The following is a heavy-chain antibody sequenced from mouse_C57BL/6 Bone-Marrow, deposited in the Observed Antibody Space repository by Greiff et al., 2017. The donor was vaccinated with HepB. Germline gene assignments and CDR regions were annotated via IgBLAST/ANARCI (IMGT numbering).Heavy chain of an antibody. D-gene: IGHD2-2*01. Sequence: DVKLVESGGGLVQPGGSLKLSCAASGFTFSDYYMYWVRQTPEKRLEWVAYISNGGGSTYYPDTVKGRFTISRDNAKNTLYLQMSRLKSEDTAMYYCARREVKRGYYAMDYWGQGTSVTVSS. CDR1: GFTFSDYY. V-gene: IGHV5-12*01. J-gene: IGHJ4*01. CDR2: ISNGGGST. CDR3: ARREVKRGYYAMDY.